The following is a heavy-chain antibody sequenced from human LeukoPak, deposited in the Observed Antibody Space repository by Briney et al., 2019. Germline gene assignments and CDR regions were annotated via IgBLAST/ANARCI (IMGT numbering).Heavy chain of an antibody. D-gene: IGHD6-13*01. CDR1: GFTFGGYG. CDR2: IWFDGSNI. V-gene: IGHV3-33*06. CDR3: AKTRPLDSSSWSHGDY. Sequence: GGSLRLSCAASGFTFGGYGMHWVRQAPGKGLEWVAVIWFDGSNIYYADSVKGRFTISRDNSKNTLYLQMNSLRAEDTAVYYCAKTRPLDSSSWSHGDYWGQGTLVTVSS. J-gene: IGHJ4*02.